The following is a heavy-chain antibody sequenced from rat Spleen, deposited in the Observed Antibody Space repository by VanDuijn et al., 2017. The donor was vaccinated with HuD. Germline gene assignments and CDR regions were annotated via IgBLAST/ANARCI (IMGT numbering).Heavy chain of an antibody. V-gene: IGHV5S10*01. Sequence: EVQLVETGGGLVQPGRSLKLSCVASGFTFNNYWMTWIRQAPKKGLEWVATIIYDGRRTYYRDSVKGRFTISRDNAKSTLYLQMDSLRSEDTATYYCTTPRDTSGIPPWGQGVMVTVSS. CDR2: IIYDGRRT. CDR1: GFTFNNYW. CDR3: TTPRDTSGIPP. J-gene: IGHJ2*01. D-gene: IGHD1-9*01.